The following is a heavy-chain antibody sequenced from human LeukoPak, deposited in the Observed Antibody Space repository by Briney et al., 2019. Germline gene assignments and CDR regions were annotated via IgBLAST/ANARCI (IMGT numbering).Heavy chain of an antibody. Sequence: PGGSLRLSCAASGFTFSAYGMTWVRQAPGKGLEWVSHISDRGDNTYYADPVQGRFTISRDNSNNTLYLQMNGLRGEDTAVYYCAKRSGDYWGQGTLVTVSS. CDR3: AKRSGDY. CDR2: ISDRGDNT. J-gene: IGHJ4*02. V-gene: IGHV3-23*01. CDR1: GFTFSAYG.